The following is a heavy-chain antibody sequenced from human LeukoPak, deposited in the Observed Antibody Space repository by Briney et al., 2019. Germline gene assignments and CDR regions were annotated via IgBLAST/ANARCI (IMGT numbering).Heavy chain of an antibody. Sequence: ASVKVSCKASGYTFTSYGVSWVRQAPGQGLEWMGWSSTYNGNTNYAQKFLGRVTMTTDTSTSTAYMELRSLRSDDTAVYYCARELGYSSSWFLDYFDYWGQGTLVTVSS. J-gene: IGHJ4*02. CDR2: SSTYNGNT. CDR3: ARELGYSSSWFLDYFDY. D-gene: IGHD6-13*01. V-gene: IGHV1-18*01. CDR1: GYTFTSYG.